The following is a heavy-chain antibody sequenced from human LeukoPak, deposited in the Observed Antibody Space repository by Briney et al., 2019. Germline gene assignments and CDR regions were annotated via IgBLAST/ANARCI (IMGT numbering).Heavy chain of an antibody. CDR1: GGSISISTFY. D-gene: IGHD3-22*01. J-gene: IGHJ4*02. Sequence: PSETLSLTCTISGGSISISTFYWGWIRQPPGKGLEWIGSIYYGGNTYYNPSLKSRVTIFVDTSKNQFSLKLSSVTAADTAVYYCARESKTYDGSGYYLDYWGQGTLVTVSS. V-gene: IGHV4-39*07. CDR2: IYYGGNT. CDR3: ARESKTYDGSGYYLDY.